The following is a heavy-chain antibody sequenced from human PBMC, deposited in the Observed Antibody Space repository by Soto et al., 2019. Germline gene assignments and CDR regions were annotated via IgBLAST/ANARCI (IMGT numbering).Heavy chain of an antibody. CDR1: GGTFSSYA. CDR3: ARDDVETVMPYGMDV. D-gene: IGHD3-16*01. V-gene: IGHV1-69*12. CDR2: IIPIFGTA. Sequence: QVKLVQSGAEVKKPGSSVKVSCKASGGTFSSYAISWVRQAPGQGLEWMGGIIPIFGTANYGQKFQGRVTITADDSTSTAYMELSSRRSEDTAVYYCARDDVETVMPYGMDVWGQGTTVTVSS. J-gene: IGHJ6*02.